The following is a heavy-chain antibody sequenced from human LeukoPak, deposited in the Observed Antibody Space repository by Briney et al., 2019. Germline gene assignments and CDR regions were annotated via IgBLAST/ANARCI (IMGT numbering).Heavy chain of an antibody. J-gene: IGHJ6*03. Sequence: SETLSLTCSVSGGSMSSGYYYWGWIRQPPGKGLEWIGSIYYSGSTYYNPSLKSRVTISVDTSKNQFSLKLSSVTAADTAVYYCARSGIAAAGTGSHYYYYYYMDVWGKGTTVTVSS. D-gene: IGHD6-13*01. CDR3: ARSGIAAAGTGSHYYYYYYMDV. CDR1: GGSMSSGYYY. CDR2: IYYSGST. V-gene: IGHV4-39*01.